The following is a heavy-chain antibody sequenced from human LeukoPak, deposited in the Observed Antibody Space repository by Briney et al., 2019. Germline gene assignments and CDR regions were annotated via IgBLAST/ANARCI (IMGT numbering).Heavy chain of an antibody. CDR1: GYTFTGYY. CDR2: INPNSGGT. J-gene: IGHJ4*02. V-gene: IGHV1-2*04. CDR3: ARDQFPSVLRYFDWLLYK. Sequence: ASVKVSCKASGYTFTGYYMHWVRQAPGQGLEWMGWINPNSGGTNYAQKFQGWVTMTRDTSISIAYMELRSLRSDDTAVYYCARDQFPSVLRYFDWLLYKWGQGTLVTVSS. D-gene: IGHD3-9*01.